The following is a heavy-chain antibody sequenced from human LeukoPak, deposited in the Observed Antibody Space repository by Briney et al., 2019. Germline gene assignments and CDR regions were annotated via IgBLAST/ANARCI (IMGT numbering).Heavy chain of an antibody. CDR2: ISAYNGNT. Sequence: ASVKVSCKASGYTFTSYDINWVRQAPGQGLEWMGWISAYNGNTNYAQKLQGRVTMTTDTSTSTAYMELRSLRSDDTAVYYCARDPPRIVVVVAATNYYGMDVWGQGTTVTVSS. CDR1: GYTFTSYD. J-gene: IGHJ6*02. V-gene: IGHV1-18*01. D-gene: IGHD2-15*01. CDR3: ARDPPRIVVVVAATNYYGMDV.